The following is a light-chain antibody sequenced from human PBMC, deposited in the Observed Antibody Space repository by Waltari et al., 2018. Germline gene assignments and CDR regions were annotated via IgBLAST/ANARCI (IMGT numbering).Light chain of an antibody. V-gene: IGLV2-8*01. CDR2: EVS. CDR3: SSYVGSNIVV. CDR1: SSHVGASNY. Sequence: QSALTQPPSASGSPGQSVTIPCTRTSSHVGASNYFSWYQQHPGKAPKLMIYEVSKRPSGVPARFSGSKSGNTASLTVSGLQAEDEADYSCSSYVGSNIVVFGGGTKLTVL. J-gene: IGLJ2*01.